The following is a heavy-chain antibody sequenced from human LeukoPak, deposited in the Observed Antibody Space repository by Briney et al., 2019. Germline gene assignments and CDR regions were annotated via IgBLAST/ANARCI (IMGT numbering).Heavy chain of an antibody. CDR1: VFTFKGHW. CDR3: ARGERRGPLDY. CDR2: LSTDSTRE. D-gene: IGHD1-1*01. J-gene: IGHJ4*02. V-gene: IGHV3-74*01. Sequence: GGSLRLSCAPSVFTFKGHWMHWGCESPGEGLVWVSRLSTDSTRENYADSVKGRFTVSRDNAKSTLYLQLSSLRVDDTAVYYCARGERRGPLDYWGQGTLVTVSS.